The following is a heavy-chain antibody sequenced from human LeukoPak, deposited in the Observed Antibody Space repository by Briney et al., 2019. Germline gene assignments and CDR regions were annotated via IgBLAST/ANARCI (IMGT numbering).Heavy chain of an antibody. CDR3: ASSGPRGWFDP. Sequence: PSETLSLTCTVSGGSISSYYWSWIRQPPGKGLEWIGYIYYSGSTNYNPSLKSRVTISVDTSKNQFSLKLSSVTAADTAVYYCASSGPRGWFDPWGQGTLVTVCS. V-gene: IGHV4-59*08. J-gene: IGHJ5*02. CDR1: GGSISSYY. D-gene: IGHD1-14*01. CDR2: IYYSGST.